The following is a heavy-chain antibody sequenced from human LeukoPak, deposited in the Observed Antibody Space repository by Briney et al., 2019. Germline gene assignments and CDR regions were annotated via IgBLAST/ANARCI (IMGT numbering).Heavy chain of an antibody. Sequence: PGRSLRLSCAASGFTFSSYAMHCVRQAPGKGPEWVAVISYDGSNKYYADSVKGRLTISRDNSKNTLYLQMNSLRAEDTAVYYCARDSTYYYDSGSSGPHYFDYWGQGTLVTVSS. CDR1: GFTFSSYA. V-gene: IGHV3-30*01. J-gene: IGHJ4*02. CDR3: ARDSTYYYDSGSSGPHYFDY. D-gene: IGHD3-10*01. CDR2: ISYDGSNK.